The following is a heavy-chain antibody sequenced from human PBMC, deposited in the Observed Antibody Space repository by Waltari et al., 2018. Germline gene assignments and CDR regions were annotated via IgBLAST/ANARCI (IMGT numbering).Heavy chain of an antibody. Sequence: EVQLLESGGGLVQPGGSPRLSCAASGFTFSRYAMSWVRQAPGKGLEWVSAIRGSGGSTYYADSVKGRFTISRDNSKNTLYLQMNSLRAEDTAVYYCAKEGGSGWYYFDYWGQGTLVTVSS. CDR1: GFTFSRYA. J-gene: IGHJ4*02. V-gene: IGHV3-23*01. D-gene: IGHD6-19*01. CDR3: AKEGGSGWYYFDY. CDR2: IRGSGGST.